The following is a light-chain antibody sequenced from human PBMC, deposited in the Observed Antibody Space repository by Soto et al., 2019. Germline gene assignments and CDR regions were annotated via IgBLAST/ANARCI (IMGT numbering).Light chain of an antibody. CDR2: GAS. CDR3: QQYGRSSLT. V-gene: IGKV3-20*01. Sequence: EIVLTQSPGTLSLSPGERATLSCRASQSVSSTYLAWYQQKPGQAPRLLIYGASSRASGIPDRFSGSGSGTDFTLTISRRDPEDCAVYYCQQYGRSSLTFGPGTKVDIK. CDR1: QSVSSTY. J-gene: IGKJ3*01.